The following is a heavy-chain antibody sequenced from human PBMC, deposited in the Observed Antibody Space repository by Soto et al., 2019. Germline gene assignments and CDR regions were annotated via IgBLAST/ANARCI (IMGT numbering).Heavy chain of an antibody. J-gene: IGHJ4*02. V-gene: IGHV4-34*01. CDR2: INHSGST. CDR3: ARGGYDYVWGSYRYTDTALDY. D-gene: IGHD3-16*02. Sequence: QVQLQQWGAGLLKPSETLSLTCAVYGGSFSGYYWSWIRQPPGKGLEWIGEINHSGSTNYNPSLKSRVTISVDTSKNQFSRKLSSVTAADTAVYYCARGGYDYVWGSYRYTDTALDYWGQGTLVTVSS. CDR1: GGSFSGYY.